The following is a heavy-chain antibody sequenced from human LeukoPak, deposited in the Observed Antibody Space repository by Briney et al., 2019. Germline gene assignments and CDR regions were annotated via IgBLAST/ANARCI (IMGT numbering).Heavy chain of an antibody. CDR3: ARDGYCTNGVCTGGAFDI. CDR1: GGSISSYY. Sequence: PSETLSLTCTVSGGSISSYYWSWIRQPAGKGLEWIGRIYTSGSTNYNPSLKSRVTMSVDTSKNQFSLKLGSVTAADTAVYYCARDGYCTNGVCTGGAFDIWGQGTMVTVSS. CDR2: IYTSGST. D-gene: IGHD2-8*01. J-gene: IGHJ3*02. V-gene: IGHV4-4*07.